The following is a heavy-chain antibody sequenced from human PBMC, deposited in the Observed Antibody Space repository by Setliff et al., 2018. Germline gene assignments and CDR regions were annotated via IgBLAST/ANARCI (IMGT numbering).Heavy chain of an antibody. V-gene: IGHV1-46*01. Sequence: AASVKVSCKASGYSFTNYYIHWVRQAPGQGLEWVGIINPSGGSTSYAQKCQGRVTMTRDTSISTAYMELNSLQYEDTAVYYCARGKWFRLDKSAWSNWFDPWGQGTLVTVSS. CDR2: INPSGGST. CDR1: GYSFTNYY. CDR3: ARGKWFRLDKSAWSNWFDP. J-gene: IGHJ5*02. D-gene: IGHD5-12*01.